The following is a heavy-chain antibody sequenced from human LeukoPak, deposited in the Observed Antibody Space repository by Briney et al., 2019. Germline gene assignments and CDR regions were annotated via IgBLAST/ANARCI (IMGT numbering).Heavy chain of an antibody. CDR2: ISGSGDST. V-gene: IGHV3-23*01. Sequence: QPGGTLRLPCAASGFTFRSYGMTWVRQAPGKGLEWVSAISGSGDSTYYADSVKGRFTISRDNSRNTLYLQMNSLRAGDTAVYYCAKSFRSTSLDYWGQGTLVTVSS. D-gene: IGHD2-2*01. J-gene: IGHJ4*02. CDR3: AKSFRSTSLDY. CDR1: GFTFRSYG.